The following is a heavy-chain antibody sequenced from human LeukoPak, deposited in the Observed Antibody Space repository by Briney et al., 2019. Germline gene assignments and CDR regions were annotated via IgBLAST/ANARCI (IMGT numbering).Heavy chain of an antibody. V-gene: IGHV3-30*04. CDR3: ARERWGDAFDF. Sequence: HPGRSLRLSCAASGFTFSSYDMHWVRQAPGKGLEWVAVILYDGSNKYYADSVKGRFTISRDNSKNTMYLEMNSLRVEDTAVYYCARERWGDAFDFWGQGTMVTVSS. D-gene: IGHD3-16*01. CDR2: ILYDGSNK. J-gene: IGHJ3*01. CDR1: GFTFSSYD.